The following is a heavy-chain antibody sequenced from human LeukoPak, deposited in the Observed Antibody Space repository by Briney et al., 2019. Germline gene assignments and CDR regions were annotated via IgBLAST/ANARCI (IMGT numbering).Heavy chain of an antibody. V-gene: IGHV3-23*01. CDR2: ISGSGGST. D-gene: IGHD6-19*01. CDR1: GFTFGSHA. J-gene: IGHJ3*02. CDR3: AKDRRYSSGSDAFDI. Sequence: GGSLRLSCAASGFTFGSHAMSWVRQAPGKGLEWVSAISGSGGSTYYADSVKGRFTISRDNSKNTLYLQMNSLRAEDTAVYYCAKDRRYSSGSDAFDIWGQGTMVTVSS.